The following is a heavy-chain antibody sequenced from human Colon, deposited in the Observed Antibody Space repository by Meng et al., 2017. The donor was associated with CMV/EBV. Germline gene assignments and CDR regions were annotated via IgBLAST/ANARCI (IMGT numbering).Heavy chain of an antibody. CDR1: GFTYGNYW. CDR2: ISSSGSTI. D-gene: IGHD3-3*01. V-gene: IGHV3-11*01. J-gene: IGHJ5*02. Sequence: GGSLRLSCAVSGFTYGNYWMTWVRQAPEKGLEWVSYISSSGSTIYYADSVKGRFTISRDNAKNSLYLQMNSLRAEDTAVYYCARGLRFLEWLTFDPWGQGTLVTVSS. CDR3: ARGLRFLEWLTFDP.